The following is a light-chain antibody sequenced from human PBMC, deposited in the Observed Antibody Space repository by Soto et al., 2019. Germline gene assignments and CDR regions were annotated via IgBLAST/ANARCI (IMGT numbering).Light chain of an antibody. CDR1: SSDFGGYNY. CDR2: DVS. J-gene: IGLJ1*01. CDR3: SSFTRSSTPYV. V-gene: IGLV2-14*03. Sequence: QSVLTQPASVSGSPGQSITISCTGTSSDFGGYNYVSWCQQHPGKAPKLMIYDVSNRPSGVSNRFSGSKSGNTASLTISGLQAEDEADYYCSSFTRSSTPYVFGTGTKVNVL.